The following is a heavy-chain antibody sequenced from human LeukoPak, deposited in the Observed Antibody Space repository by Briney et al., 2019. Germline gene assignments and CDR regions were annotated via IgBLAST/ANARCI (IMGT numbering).Heavy chain of an antibody. CDR3: ARDRGTIFGVVTANWFDP. D-gene: IGHD3-3*01. J-gene: IGHJ5*02. V-gene: IGHV4-4*07. CDR2: IYTSGST. Sequence: SETLSLTCTVSGGSISNYYWSWIRQPAGKGLEWIGRIYTSGSTNYNPSLKSRVTMSVDTSKNQFPLKLSSVTAADTAVYYCARDRGTIFGVVTANWFDPWGQGTLVTVSS. CDR1: GGSISNYY.